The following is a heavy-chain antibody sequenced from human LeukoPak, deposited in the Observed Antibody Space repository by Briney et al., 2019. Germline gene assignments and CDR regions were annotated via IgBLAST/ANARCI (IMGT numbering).Heavy chain of an antibody. D-gene: IGHD4-23*01. CDR3: ARQTTVVTPPIY. V-gene: IGHV4-39*01. CDR1: GGSISSSSYY. CDR2: IYYSGST. J-gene: IGHJ4*02. Sequence: PSETLSLTCTVSGGSISSSSYYWGWIRQPPGKGLGWIGSIYYSGSTYYNPSLKSRVTISVDTSKNQFSLKLSSVTAADTAVYYCARQTTVVTPPIYWGQGTLVTVSS.